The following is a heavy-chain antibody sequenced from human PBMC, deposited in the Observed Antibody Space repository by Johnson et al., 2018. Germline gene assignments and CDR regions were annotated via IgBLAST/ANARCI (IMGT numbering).Heavy chain of an antibody. Sequence: VQLQESGAEVKEPGESLKISCKGSGYSFTTHWIAWVRQMPGKGLDWMGIIYPGDSDTRYSPSFHGQVTISADKSLSTAYLQWSSLKASDTAMYYRARRGSDSSGYPNMDVWGKGTTVTVSS. D-gene: IGHD3-22*01. CDR2: IYPGDSDT. J-gene: IGHJ6*03. CDR3: ARRGSDSSGYPNMDV. V-gene: IGHV5-51*01. CDR1: GYSFTTHW.